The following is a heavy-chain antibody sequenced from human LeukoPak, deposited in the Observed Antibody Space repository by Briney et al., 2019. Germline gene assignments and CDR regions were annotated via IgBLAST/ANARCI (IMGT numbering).Heavy chain of an antibody. CDR1: GGSISSYY. D-gene: IGHD3-22*01. Sequence: SETLSLTCTVSGGSISSYYWSWIRQPPGKGLEWIGYIYYSGSTNYNPSLKSRVTISVDTSKNQFSLKLSSVTAADTAVYYCARAPRSYDSSGYSFDYWAREPWSPSPQ. V-gene: IGHV4-59*01. J-gene: IGHJ4*02. CDR2: IYYSGST. CDR3: ARAPRSYDSSGYSFDY.